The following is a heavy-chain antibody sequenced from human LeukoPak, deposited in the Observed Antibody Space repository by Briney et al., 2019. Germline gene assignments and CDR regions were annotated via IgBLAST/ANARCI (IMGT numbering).Heavy chain of an antibody. V-gene: IGHV3-53*01. CDR2: LYIGGNT. J-gene: IGHJ1*01. CDR1: GFSVSSNY. D-gene: IGHD1-26*01. CDR3: ARELAVGAITEYFQD. Sequence: PGGSLRLSCAASGFSVSSNYMDWVRQAPGKGLEWVSVLYIGGNTYYGDFVKGRFTISRDNSRNTLYLQMNSLRVDDTAVYYCARELAVGAITEYFQDWGQGTLVTVSS.